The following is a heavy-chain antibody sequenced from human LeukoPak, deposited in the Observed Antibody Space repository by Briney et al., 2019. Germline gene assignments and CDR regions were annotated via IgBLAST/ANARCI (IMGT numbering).Heavy chain of an antibody. J-gene: IGHJ4*02. CDR3: AKIPGDSFFDV. D-gene: IGHD2-21*01. Sequence: GGSLRLSCVGTGFSFSSFSMNWVRQAPGKGLEWVATISGSGTYYLDSVKGRFTISRDEFRSTVYLQMNSLRADDTALYYCAKIPGDSFFDVWGQGTLVTVSS. V-gene: IGHV3-23*01. CDR1: GFSFSSFS. CDR2: ISGSGT.